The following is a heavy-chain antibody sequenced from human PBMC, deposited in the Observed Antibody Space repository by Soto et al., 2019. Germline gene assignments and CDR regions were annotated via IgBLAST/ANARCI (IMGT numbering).Heavy chain of an antibody. D-gene: IGHD6-19*01. J-gene: IGHJ6*02. CDR1: GFTFSSYA. Sequence: GWSLRLSCAASGFTFSSYAMSWVRQAPGKGLEWVSAISGSGGSTYYADSVKGRFTISRDNSKNTLYLQMNSLRAEDTAVYYCAKDLNDKNSSGSYSYYYGMDVWGQGTTVTVSS. V-gene: IGHV3-23*01. CDR2: ISGSGGST. CDR3: AKDLNDKNSSGSYSYYYGMDV.